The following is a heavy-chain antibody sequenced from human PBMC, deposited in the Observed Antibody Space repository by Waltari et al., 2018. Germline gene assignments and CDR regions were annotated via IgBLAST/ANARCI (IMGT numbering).Heavy chain of an antibody. D-gene: IGHD2-15*01. Sequence: QVQLQESGPGLVHPSETLSLTCAVSGYSISSGYYWGWTRQPPGKGLEWIGSIYHSGSTYYNPSLKSRVTISVDTSKNQFSLKLSSVTAADTAVYYCARRMIPRDIGVVVAATKGAFDIWGQGTMVTVSS. CDR2: IYHSGST. CDR1: GYSISSGYY. V-gene: IGHV4-38-2*01. CDR3: ARRMIPRDIGVVVAATKGAFDI. J-gene: IGHJ3*02.